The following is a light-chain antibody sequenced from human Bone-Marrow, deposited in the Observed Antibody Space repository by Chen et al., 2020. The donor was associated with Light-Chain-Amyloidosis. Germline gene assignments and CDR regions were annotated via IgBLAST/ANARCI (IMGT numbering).Light chain of an antibody. J-gene: IGKJ5*01. CDR2: LIS. CDR3: MQSTQVPIS. V-gene: IGKV2-24*01. Sequence: EIVMTQTPLSSPVTLGQPASISCRSRRSLVHRDGNTYLSWLQQRPGQPPRLLIYLISNRFSGVPDRFSGSGAGTDFTLKISRVEAEDVGIYYCMQSTQVPISFGQGIRLEIK. CDR1: RSLVHRDGNTY.